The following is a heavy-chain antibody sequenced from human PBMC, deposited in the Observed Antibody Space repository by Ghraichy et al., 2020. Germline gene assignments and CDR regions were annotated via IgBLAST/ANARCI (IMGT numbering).Heavy chain of an antibody. CDR1: GFTFSASW. CDR2: IRQDGGET. J-gene: IGHJ1*01. CDR3: ARKVSGSYYPEYFHH. V-gene: IGHV3-7*01. D-gene: IGHD1-26*01. Sequence: LSLTCAASGFTFSASWMSWVRQAPGKGLEWVANIRQDGGETHYVDSVKGRFTISRDNAKNSVYLQMNNLRAEDTALYFCARKVSGSYYPEYFHHWGQGTLVTGSS.